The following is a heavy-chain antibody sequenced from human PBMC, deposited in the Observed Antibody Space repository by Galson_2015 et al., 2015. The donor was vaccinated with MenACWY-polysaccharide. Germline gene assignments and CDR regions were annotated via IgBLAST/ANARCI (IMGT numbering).Heavy chain of an antibody. CDR2: INQGGSTM. CDR3: ARDRGYLQHDY. J-gene: IGHJ4*02. D-gene: IGHD5-18*01. Sequence: SLRLSCAASGFTFSSSWMSWVRQAPGKGLEWLANINQGGSTMNYVDSVKGRFTVSRDNAKNSLYLQVNSLRAEDTAVYYCARDRGYLQHDYWGQGTLVTVSS. CDR1: GFTFSSSW. V-gene: IGHV3-7*01.